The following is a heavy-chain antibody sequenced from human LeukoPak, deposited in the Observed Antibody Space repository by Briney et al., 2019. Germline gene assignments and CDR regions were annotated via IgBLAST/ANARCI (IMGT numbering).Heavy chain of an antibody. J-gene: IGHJ4*02. CDR1: GGTFSSYT. Sequence: SVKVSCKASGGTFSSYTISWVRQAPGQGLEWMGTIIPILGIANYAQKFQGRVTITADKSTSTAYMELSSLRSEDTAVYYCARDEELALAYLDYWGQGTLVTVSS. V-gene: IGHV1-69*04. CDR2: IIPILGIA. CDR3: ARDEELALAYLDY. D-gene: IGHD1-7*01.